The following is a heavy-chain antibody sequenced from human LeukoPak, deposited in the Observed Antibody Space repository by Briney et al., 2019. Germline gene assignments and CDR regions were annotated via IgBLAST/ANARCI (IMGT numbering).Heavy chain of an antibody. D-gene: IGHD1-26*01. CDR1: GFTFSSYA. Sequence: PGGSLRLSCVVSGFTFSSYAMSWVRQAPGKGLEWVSGISADGGGTFYADSGKGRFTISRDNSKNTLYLQMNSLRAEDTAVYYCARETYSGSYWDYYYYYGMDVWGQGTTVTVSS. CDR3: ARETYSGSYWDYYYYYGMDV. V-gene: IGHV3-23*01. CDR2: ISADGGGT. J-gene: IGHJ6*02.